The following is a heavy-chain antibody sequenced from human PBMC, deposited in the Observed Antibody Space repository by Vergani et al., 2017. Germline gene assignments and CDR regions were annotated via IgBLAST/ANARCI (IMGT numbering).Heavy chain of an antibody. Sequence: EVQLVESGGGLAQPGGSLRLSCAASGFTFSSYNMNWVRQAPGKGLEWLSYISSSSSSIYYADSVKGRFTISRDNAKNSLNLQMNSLRAEDTATYYCVKDAGSYENFFDSWGQGTLVTVSS. CDR1: GFTFSSYN. CDR3: VKDAGSYENFFDS. D-gene: IGHD1-26*01. J-gene: IGHJ4*02. V-gene: IGHV3-48*01. CDR2: ISSSSSSI.